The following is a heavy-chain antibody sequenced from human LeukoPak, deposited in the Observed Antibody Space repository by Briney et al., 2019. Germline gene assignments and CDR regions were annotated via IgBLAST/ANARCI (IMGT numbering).Heavy chain of an antibody. CDR3: AKDCRPYYDILTGYLTYFDY. J-gene: IGHJ4*02. Sequence: GGSLRLSCAASGFSFTTYWMSWVRQAPGKGLEWVSGISWNSGSIGYADSVKGRFTISRDNAKNSLYLQMNSLRAEDTALYYCAKDCRPYYDILTGYLTYFDYWGQGTLVTVSS. D-gene: IGHD3-9*01. CDR2: ISWNSGSI. V-gene: IGHV3-9*01. CDR1: GFSFTTYW.